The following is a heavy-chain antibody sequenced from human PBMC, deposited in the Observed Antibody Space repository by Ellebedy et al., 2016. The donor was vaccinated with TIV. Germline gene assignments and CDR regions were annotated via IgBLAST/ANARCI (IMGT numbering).Heavy chain of an antibody. J-gene: IGHJ4*02. CDR3: ASIPPGSGSRNYFDY. D-gene: IGHD3-10*01. V-gene: IGHV1-18*01. CDR1: GYTFTSYG. CDR2: ISAYNGNT. Sequence: ASVKVSXKASGYTFTSYGISWVRQAPGQGLEWMGWISAYNGNTNYAQKLQGRVTMTTDTSTSTAYMELRSLRSDDTAVYYCASIPPGSGSRNYFDYWGQGTLVTVSS.